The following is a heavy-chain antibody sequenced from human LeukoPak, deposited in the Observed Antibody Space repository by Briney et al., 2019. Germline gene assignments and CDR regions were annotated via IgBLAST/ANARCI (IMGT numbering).Heavy chain of an antibody. V-gene: IGHV3-23*01. CDR2: IGGSGDKT. CDR1: GFTFNRNA. D-gene: IGHD6-19*01. J-gene: IGHJ4*02. CDR3: VRRGDASSGWGDHDF. Sequence: GGSLRLSCAASGFTFNRNAISWVRQAPGKGLEWVSTIGGSGDKTFYADSVKGRFTISRDNSKNMVHLQMNSLTGEDTALYYCVRRGDASSGWGDHDFWGQGALVTVSP.